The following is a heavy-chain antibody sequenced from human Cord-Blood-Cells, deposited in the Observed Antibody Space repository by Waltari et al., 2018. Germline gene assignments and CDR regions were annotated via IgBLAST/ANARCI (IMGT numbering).Heavy chain of an antibody. D-gene: IGHD6-19*01. V-gene: IGHV1-8*01. J-gene: IGHJ4*02. Sequence: QVQLVQSGAEVKKPGASVKVSCKASGYTFTSYDINWVRPATGQGLEWMGWKNPTSGNTGYAQKFQGRVTMTRNTSISTAYMELSSLRSEDTAVYYCARFPTVAGKALDYWGQGTLVTVSS. CDR1: GYTFTSYD. CDR2: KNPTSGNT. CDR3: ARFPTVAGKALDY.